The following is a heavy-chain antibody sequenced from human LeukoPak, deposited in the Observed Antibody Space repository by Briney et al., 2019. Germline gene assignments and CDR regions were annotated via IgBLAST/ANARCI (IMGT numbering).Heavy chain of an antibody. CDR2: IYYSGST. V-gene: IGHV4-30-4*01. CDR3: ARLGSEGTALVPFDY. Sequence: PSETLSLTCTVSGGSISSGGYYWSWIRQPPGKGLEWIGYIYYSGSTYYNPSLKSRVTISVDTSKNQFSLKLGSVTAADTAVYYCARLGSEGTALVPFDYWGQGTLVTVSS. J-gene: IGHJ4*02. D-gene: IGHD1-1*01. CDR1: GGSISSGGYY.